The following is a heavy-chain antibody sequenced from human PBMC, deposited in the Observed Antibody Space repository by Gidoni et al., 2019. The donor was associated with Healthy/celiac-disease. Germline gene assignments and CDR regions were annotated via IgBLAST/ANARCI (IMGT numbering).Heavy chain of an antibody. CDR3: ARRRYYGSGSYYNAGFYYFDY. CDR1: GGSISSYY. J-gene: IGHJ4*02. V-gene: IGHV4-59*08. D-gene: IGHD3-10*01. CDR2: IYYSGST. Sequence: QVQLQESGPGLAKPSETLSLTCTVSGGSISSYYWSWIRQPPGQGLEWIGYIYYSGSTNYNPSLKSRVTISVDTSKNQFSLKLSSVTAADTAVYYCARRRYYGSGSYYNAGFYYFDYWGQGTLVTVSS.